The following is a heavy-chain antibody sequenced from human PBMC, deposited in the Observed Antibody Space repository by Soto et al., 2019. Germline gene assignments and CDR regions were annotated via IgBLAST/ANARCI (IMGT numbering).Heavy chain of an antibody. CDR1: GGSISSSSYY. CDR2: IYYSGST. D-gene: IGHD4-17*01. Sequence: SETLSLTCTVSGGSISSSSYYWGWIRQPPGKGLEWIGSIYYSGSTYYNPSLKSRVTISVDTSKNQFSLKLSSVTAADTAVYYCARVTTGWFYTWGQGTLVTVSS. CDR3: ARVTTGWFYT. V-gene: IGHV4-39*01. J-gene: IGHJ5*02.